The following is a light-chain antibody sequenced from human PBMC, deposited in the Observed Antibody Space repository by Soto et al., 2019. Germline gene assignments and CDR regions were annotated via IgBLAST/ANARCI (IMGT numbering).Light chain of an antibody. Sequence: EIVMTQFPATLSVSPGEGATLSCRASQSVRSNLAWYQQKPGQAPRLLIYAASTRATGIPARFSGSGSGTEFTLTISSLQSEDFAVYYCQQYNNWPPTWTFGQGTKVEIK. CDR3: QQYNNWPPTWT. CDR1: QSVRSN. J-gene: IGKJ1*01. CDR2: AAS. V-gene: IGKV3-15*01.